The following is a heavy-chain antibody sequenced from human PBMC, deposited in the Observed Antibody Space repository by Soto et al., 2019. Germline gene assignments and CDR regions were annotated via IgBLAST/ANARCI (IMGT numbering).Heavy chain of an antibody. CDR1: GFTFSYYD. CDR2: IKQDGGDK. V-gene: IGHV3-7*01. Sequence: GGSLRLSCAASGFTFSYYDMIWVRQAPGGGLEWMASIKQDGGDKYHLGDVKGRFTVSRDEAESSLALVWNSLRAEDTAIYYCARARFRGMGVWGQGTTVTGSS. D-gene: IGHD3-3*01. CDR3: ARARFRGMGV. J-gene: IGHJ6*02.